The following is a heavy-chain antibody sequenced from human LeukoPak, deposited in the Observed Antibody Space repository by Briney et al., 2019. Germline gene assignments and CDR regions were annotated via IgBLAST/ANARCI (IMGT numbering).Heavy chain of an antibody. CDR1: GFTFSSYW. CDR3: ARVIYDDAFDI. D-gene: IGHD5/OR15-5a*01. CDR2: INSDGSST. V-gene: IGHV3-74*01. J-gene: IGHJ3*02. Sequence: GGSLRLSCAASGFTFSSYWMHWVRQAPGKGLVWVSRINSDGSSTSYADSVKGRFTISRDNAKNTLYLQMNSLRAEDTAVYYCARVIYDDAFDIWGQGTMVTVSS.